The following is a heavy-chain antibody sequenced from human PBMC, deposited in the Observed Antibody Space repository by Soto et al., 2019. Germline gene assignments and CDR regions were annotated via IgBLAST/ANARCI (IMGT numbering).Heavy chain of an antibody. CDR1: GGTFSSYT. Sequence: SVKVSCKASGGTFSSYTISWVRQAPGQGLEWMGRIIPILGIANYAQKFQGRVTITADKSTSTAYMELSSLRSEDTAVYYCASSFMVDYDILTDGPPVRHMDVWGKGTTVTVSS. J-gene: IGHJ6*03. D-gene: IGHD3-9*01. CDR3: ASSFMVDYDILTDGPPVRHMDV. CDR2: IIPILGIA. V-gene: IGHV1-69*02.